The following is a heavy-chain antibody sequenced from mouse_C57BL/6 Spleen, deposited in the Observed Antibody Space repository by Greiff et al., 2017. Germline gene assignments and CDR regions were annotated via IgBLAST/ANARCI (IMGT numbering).Heavy chain of an antibody. CDR3: ARGEAQAYAMDY. Sequence: QVQLQQPGAELVMPGASVKLSCKASGYTFTSYWLHWVKQRPGQGLEWIGEIDPSDSYTNYNQKFKGKSTLAVDKSSSTAYMQLSSLTSEVSAVYYCARGEAQAYAMDYWGQGTSVTVSS. CDR1: GYTFTSYW. D-gene: IGHD3-2*02. J-gene: IGHJ4*01. CDR2: IDPSDSYT. V-gene: IGHV1-69*01.